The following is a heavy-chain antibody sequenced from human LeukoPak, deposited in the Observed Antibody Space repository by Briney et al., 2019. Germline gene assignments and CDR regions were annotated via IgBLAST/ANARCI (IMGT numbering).Heavy chain of an antibody. CDR1: GFTFSSYW. CDR2: IKQDGSEK. CDR3: ARDRHHLEVYYDSSGYYES. Sequence: GGSLRLSCAASGFTFSSYWMSWVRQAPGKGLEWVANIKQDGSEKYYVDSVKGRFTISRDNAKNSLYLQMNSLRAEDTAVYYCARDRHHLEVYYDSSGYYESWGQGTLVTVSS. V-gene: IGHV3-7*01. J-gene: IGHJ5*02. D-gene: IGHD3-22*01.